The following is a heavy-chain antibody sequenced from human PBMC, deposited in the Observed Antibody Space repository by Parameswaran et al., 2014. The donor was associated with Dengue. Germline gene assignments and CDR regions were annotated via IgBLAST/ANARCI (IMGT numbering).Heavy chain of an antibody. CDR3: ARAIPPYYYGSGSYYNARGLGI. D-gene: IGHD3-10*01. Sequence: RWIRQPPGKGLEWIGEINHSGSTNYNPSLKSRVTISVDTSKNQFSLKLGSVTAADTAVYYCARAIPPYYYGSGSYYNARGLGIWGQGTMVTVSS. V-gene: IGHV4-34*01. J-gene: IGHJ3*02. CDR2: INHSGST.